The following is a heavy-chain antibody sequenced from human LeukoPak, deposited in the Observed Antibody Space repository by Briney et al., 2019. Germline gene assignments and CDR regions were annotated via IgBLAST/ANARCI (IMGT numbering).Heavy chain of an antibody. V-gene: IGHV4-34*01. D-gene: IGHD1-26*01. CDR3: AVSGSGSYSEYFQH. Sequence: PSETLSLTCAVYGGSFSGYYWSWIRQPPGKGLEWIGEINHSGSTNYNPSLKSRVTISVDTSKNQFSLKLSSVTAADTAVYYCAVSGSGSYSEYFQHWGQGTLVTVSS. CDR1: GGSFSGYY. CDR2: INHSGST. J-gene: IGHJ1*01.